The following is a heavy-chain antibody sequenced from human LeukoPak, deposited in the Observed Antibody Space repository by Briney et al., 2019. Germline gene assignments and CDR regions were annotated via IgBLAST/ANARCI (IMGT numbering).Heavy chain of an antibody. CDR3: AKDQGPRGSFMDV. J-gene: IGHJ6*02. CDR1: GFTFSSYG. V-gene: IGHV3-30*18. CDR2: ISYDGSNK. D-gene: IGHD5-12*01. Sequence: PGRSLRHSCAASGFTFSSYGMHWVRQAPGKGLEWVAAISYDGSNKYFVDSLKGRFTISRDNSKNTLSLQMNSLRGEDTAVYYCAKDQGPRGSFMDVWGQGTTVTVSS.